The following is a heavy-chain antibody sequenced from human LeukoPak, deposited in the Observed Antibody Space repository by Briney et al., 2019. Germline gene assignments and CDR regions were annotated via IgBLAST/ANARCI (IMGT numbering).Heavy chain of an antibody. J-gene: IGHJ4*02. CDR3: AKDGYCSSISCYSGGVDY. V-gene: IGHV3-11*01. D-gene: IGHD2-2*03. CDR1: GFTFSDDY. CDR2: ISSSGGST. Sequence: GGSLRLSCAASGFTFSDDYMSWIRQAPGKGLEWVSYISSSGGSTYYADSVKGRFTISRDNSKNTLYLQMNSLRAEDTAIYYCAKDGYCSSISCYSGGVDYWGQGTLVTVSS.